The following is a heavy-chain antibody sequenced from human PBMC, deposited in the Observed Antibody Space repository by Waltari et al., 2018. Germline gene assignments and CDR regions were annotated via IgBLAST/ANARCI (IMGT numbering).Heavy chain of an antibody. V-gene: IGHV3-23*01. CDR3: AKLAGHPREYWYFDF. CDR2: ISGGR. J-gene: IGHJ2*01. Sequence: EVQLLESGGGLVQPGGSLRLSCAASGFTVSSFAMSWVRQAPGKGVGWVSRISGGRFYADSVKGRFTSSGDNSKSTLYLEMNSLRADDTAVYYCAKLAGHPREYWYFDFWGRGTLVTVSS. CDR1: GFTVSSFA.